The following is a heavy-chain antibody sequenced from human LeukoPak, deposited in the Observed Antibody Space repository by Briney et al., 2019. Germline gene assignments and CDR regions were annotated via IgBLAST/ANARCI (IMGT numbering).Heavy chain of an antibody. Sequence: PGGSLRLSCVVSGFSFNTYWMTWVRQAPGKELEWVANIKQDGSEKYYVDSVKGRFTISRDNAKNSLYLQMNSLRADDTAVYYCARHPYAVLDYWGQGTLVTVSS. CDR3: ARHPYAVLDY. J-gene: IGHJ4*02. D-gene: IGHD4-17*01. V-gene: IGHV3-7*01. CDR1: GFSFNTYW. CDR2: IKQDGSEK.